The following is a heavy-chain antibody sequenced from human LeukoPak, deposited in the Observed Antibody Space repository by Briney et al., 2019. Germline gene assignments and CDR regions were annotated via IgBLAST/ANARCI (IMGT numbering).Heavy chain of an antibody. D-gene: IGHD3-10*01. CDR3: AKSYYYGSGDYSLTAFDI. CDR2: ISDSAGTT. Sequence: GGSLRLSCTASGFTFSRYDMSWVRQAPGKGLEWVSGISDSAGTTYYADSVKGRFSISRDNSKNTLNLQMNGLRAEDTAVYYCAKSYYYGSGDYSLTAFDIWGQGTMVTVSS. V-gene: IGHV3-23*01. J-gene: IGHJ3*02. CDR1: GFTFSRYD.